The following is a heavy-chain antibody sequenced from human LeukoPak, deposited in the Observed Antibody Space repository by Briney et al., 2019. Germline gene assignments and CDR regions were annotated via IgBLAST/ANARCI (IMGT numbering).Heavy chain of an antibody. V-gene: IGHV3-30-3*01. Sequence: PGGSLRLSCAASGFTFSSYAMHWVRQAPGKGLEWVAVISYDGSNKYYADSVKGRFTISRDNSKNTLYLQMNSLRAEDTAVYYCARELPDPDYGDYDRYFDYWGQGTLVTVSS. CDR1: GFTFSSYA. J-gene: IGHJ4*02. D-gene: IGHD4-17*01. CDR3: ARELPDPDYGDYDRYFDY. CDR2: ISYDGSNK.